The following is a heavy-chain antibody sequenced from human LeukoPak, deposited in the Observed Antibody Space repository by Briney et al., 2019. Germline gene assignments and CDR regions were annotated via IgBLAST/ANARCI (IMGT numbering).Heavy chain of an antibody. CDR3: ARGGRGGIPFDF. D-gene: IGHD5-18*01. Sequence: ASVKVSCKASGYTFTGYYMHWARQAPGQRLEWMGWVNPNSGATNYAQMFQGRGTMTSDTSISTAYMELNRLRSDDTAIYYCARGGRGGIPFDFWGQGTLVTVSA. J-gene: IGHJ4*02. V-gene: IGHV1-2*02. CDR2: VNPNSGAT. CDR1: GYTFTGYY.